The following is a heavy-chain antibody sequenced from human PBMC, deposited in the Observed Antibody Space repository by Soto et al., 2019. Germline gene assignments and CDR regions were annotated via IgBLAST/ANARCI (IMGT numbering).Heavy chain of an antibody. CDR3: EKGFPTMAHYWEYYFYH. CDR2: FYSGGTT. CDR1: GFTVSKNY. D-gene: IGHD3-10*01. J-gene: IGHJ4*02. Sequence: GGSLRLSCAASGFTVSKNYMSWVRQAPGKGLEWVSVFYSGGTTYYADPVKGRFTISRDNSKNTLYLQMNSLRAEDTAVYYCEKGFPTMAHYWEYYFYHWGRGTLVTV. V-gene: IGHV3-53*01.